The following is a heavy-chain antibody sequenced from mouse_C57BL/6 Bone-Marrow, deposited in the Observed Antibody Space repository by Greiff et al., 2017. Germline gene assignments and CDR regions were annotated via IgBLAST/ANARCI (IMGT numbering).Heavy chain of an antibody. CDR2: IDPSDSYT. CDR1: GYTFTSYW. Sequence: QVQLQQPGAELVMPGASVKLSCKASGYTFTSYWMHWVKQRPGQGLEWIGEIDPSDSYTNYNQKFKGKSTLTVDKSSSTAYMQLSSLTSEDSAVYYCASPFYYYGSSYDWYFDVWGTGTTVTVSS. J-gene: IGHJ1*03. CDR3: ASPFYYYGSSYDWYFDV. V-gene: IGHV1-69*01. D-gene: IGHD1-1*01.